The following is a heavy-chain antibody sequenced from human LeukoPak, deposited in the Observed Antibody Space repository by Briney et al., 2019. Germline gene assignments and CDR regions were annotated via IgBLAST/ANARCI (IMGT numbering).Heavy chain of an antibody. CDR1: GYSFTSYW. V-gene: IGHV5-51*01. CDR2: IYPDDSNT. J-gene: IGHJ6*03. Sequence: GESLKISCKGSGYSFTSYWIGWVRQMPGKGLEWMGIIYPDDSNTIYGPSFQGQVTISADKSINTAYLEWSSLKASDTAIYYCARQGAAGKYYYYYMDVWGKGTTVTVSS. D-gene: IGHD6-13*01. CDR3: ARQGAAGKYYYYYMDV.